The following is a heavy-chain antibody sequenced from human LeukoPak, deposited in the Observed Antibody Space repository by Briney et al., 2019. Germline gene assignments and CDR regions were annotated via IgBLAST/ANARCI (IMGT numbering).Heavy chain of an antibody. V-gene: IGHV3-7*04. Sequence: PGGSLRISCVASGFPFSSYWMTWVRQAPGKGLEWVANIKQDGSKKSYLDSVKGRFTISRDNAKDSLYLQMNSLRAEDTAIYYCTRVGYIDEGIDYWGQGTPVTVSS. J-gene: IGHJ4*02. CDR3: TRVGYIDEGIDY. CDR2: IKQDGSKK. D-gene: IGHD5-24*01. CDR1: GFPFSSYW.